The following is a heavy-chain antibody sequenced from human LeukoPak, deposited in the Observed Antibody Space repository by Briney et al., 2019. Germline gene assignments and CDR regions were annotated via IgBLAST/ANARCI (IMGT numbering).Heavy chain of an antibody. CDR2: ISSSGAYI. CDR3: AKADCGGDCSMFDY. J-gene: IGHJ4*02. CDR1: GFTFYSYG. D-gene: IGHD2-21*01. V-gene: IGHV3-21*01. Sequence: GGSLRLSCAASGFTFYSYGRNWIRQSPGKGLEWVSSISSSGAYIDYADSMEGRFTISRDNARNSLHLQMNSLRVEDTAVYYCAKADCGGDCSMFDYWGQGTLVTVSS.